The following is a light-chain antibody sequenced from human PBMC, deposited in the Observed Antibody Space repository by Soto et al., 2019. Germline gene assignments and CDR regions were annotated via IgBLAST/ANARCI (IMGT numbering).Light chain of an antibody. J-gene: IGKJ4*01. CDR1: QDIRHF. Sequence: IQMTQSPSALSASVGDRVTITCRASQDIRHFLAWYQHKPGRVPKLLIYAASTLQSGVPSRFSGSGSGTDFILTINGLQPEDAASYSCQKYNTATRTFGGGTTVEI. CDR3: QKYNTATRT. V-gene: IGKV1-27*01. CDR2: AAS.